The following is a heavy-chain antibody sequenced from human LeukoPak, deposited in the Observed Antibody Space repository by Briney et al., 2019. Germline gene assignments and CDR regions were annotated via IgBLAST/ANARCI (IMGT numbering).Heavy chain of an antibody. D-gene: IGHD5-18*01. CDR3: ARRLDTSMVRGGSFDY. V-gene: IGHV4-39*01. Sequence: SETLSLTCTVSGGSISRSSYYWGWVRQPPGKGLEWIGNIYYSGSTYYDPSLKSRVSISEDTSKNQFSLKLSSVTAADTAVYYCARRLDTSMVRGGSFDYWGQGILVTVSS. CDR1: GGSISRSSYY. J-gene: IGHJ4*02. CDR2: IYYSGST.